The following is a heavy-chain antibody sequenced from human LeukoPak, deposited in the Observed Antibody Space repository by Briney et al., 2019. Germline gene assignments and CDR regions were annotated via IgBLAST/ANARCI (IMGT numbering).Heavy chain of an antibody. CDR2: IYSSGTA. CDR1: GASINNYY. CDR3: ARVEGGSYLDY. Sequence: SETLSLTCTVSGASINNYYWSWLRRPPGKGLEGIGYIYSSGTATYNPSLKSRVTMSVDTSKNQFSLTMISVTAADTAVYYCARVEGGSYLDYWGQGTLVTVSS. J-gene: IGHJ4*02. D-gene: IGHD1-26*01. V-gene: IGHV4-59*01.